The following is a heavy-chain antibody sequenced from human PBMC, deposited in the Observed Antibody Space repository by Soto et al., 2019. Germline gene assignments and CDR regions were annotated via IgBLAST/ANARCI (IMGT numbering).Heavy chain of an antibody. Sequence: SETLSLTCTVSGGSISSYYWSWIRQPPGKGLEWIGYIYYSGSTNYNPSLKSRVTISVDTSKNQFSLKLSSVTAADTAVYYCARQNVNYDILTGYSKEVWFDPWGQGTLVTVSS. CDR3: ARQNVNYDILTGYSKEVWFDP. J-gene: IGHJ5*02. CDR1: GGSISSYY. V-gene: IGHV4-59*08. CDR2: IYYSGST. D-gene: IGHD3-9*01.